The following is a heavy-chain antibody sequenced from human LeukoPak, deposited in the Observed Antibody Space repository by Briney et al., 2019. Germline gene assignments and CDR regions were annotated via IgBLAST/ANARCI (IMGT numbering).Heavy chain of an antibody. V-gene: IGHV4-59*08. CDR3: VRHTAAMSNYYYGMEV. J-gene: IGHJ6*01. D-gene: IGHD2-2*01. CDR2: IHYSGSN. CDR1: GGSISSYY. Sequence: TETLSLTCPVSGGSISSYYWSWIRQPPGKGLEWIGYIHYSGSNNYNPSLKSRVTISVDTSKNQFTLKLSSVTAADTAVYYCVRHTAAMSNYYYGMEVWGQGTTVTVSS.